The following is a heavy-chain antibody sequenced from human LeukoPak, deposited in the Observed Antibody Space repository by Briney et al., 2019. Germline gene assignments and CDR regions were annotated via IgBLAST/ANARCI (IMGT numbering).Heavy chain of an antibody. CDR1: GFTFSSYA. V-gene: IGHV3-23*01. CDR3: AKAKVAGAPLYYYYMDV. D-gene: IGHD7-27*01. Sequence: PGGSLRLSCAASGFTFSSYAMSWVRQAPGKGLEWVSAISGSGGSTYYADSVKGRFTISRDNSKNTPYLQMNSLRAEDTAVYYCAKAKVAGAPLYYYYMDVWGKGTTVTVSS. CDR2: ISGSGGST. J-gene: IGHJ6*03.